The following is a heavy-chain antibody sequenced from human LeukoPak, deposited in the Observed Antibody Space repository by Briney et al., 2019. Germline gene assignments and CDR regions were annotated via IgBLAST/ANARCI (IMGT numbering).Heavy chain of an antibody. J-gene: IGHJ4*02. CDR1: GGSFSGYY. V-gene: IGHV4-34*01. CDR3: ARRLVGPQFGEYDY. D-gene: IGHD3-10*01. CDR2: INHSGST. Sequence: SETLSLTCAVYGGSFSGYYWSWIRQPPGKGLEWIGEINHSGSTNYNPSLKSRVTISVDTSKNQFSLKLSSVTAADTAVYYCARRLVGPQFGEYDYWGQGTLVTVSS.